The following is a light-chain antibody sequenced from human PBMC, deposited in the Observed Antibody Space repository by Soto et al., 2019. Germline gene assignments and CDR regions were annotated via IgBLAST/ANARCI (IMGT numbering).Light chain of an antibody. V-gene: IGLV1-40*01. CDR2: GNS. CDR1: SSNIGAGYD. CDR3: QSYDSSLSASVV. Sequence: QSVLTQPPSVSGAPGQRVTISCTGSSSNIGAGYDVHWYQQLPGTAPKVLIYGNSNRPAGVPDRFSGSKSGTSASLAITGLQSEDEADYYCQSYDSSLSASVVFGGGTKLTVL. J-gene: IGLJ2*01.